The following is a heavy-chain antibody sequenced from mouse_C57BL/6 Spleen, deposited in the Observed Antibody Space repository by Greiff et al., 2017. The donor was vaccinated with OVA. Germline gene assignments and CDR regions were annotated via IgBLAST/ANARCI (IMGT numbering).Heavy chain of an antibody. CDR1: GYTFTSYW. CDR2: IDPSDSYT. V-gene: IGHV1-50*01. D-gene: IGHD1-1*01. CDR3: AKSLLRYYFDY. Sequence: QVQLQQPGAELVKPGASVKLSCKASGYTFTSYWMQWVKQRPGQGLEWIGEIDPSDSYTNYNQQFKGKATLTVDTSSSTAYMQLSSLTSEDSAVYYCAKSLLRYYFDYWGQGTTLTVSS. J-gene: IGHJ2*01.